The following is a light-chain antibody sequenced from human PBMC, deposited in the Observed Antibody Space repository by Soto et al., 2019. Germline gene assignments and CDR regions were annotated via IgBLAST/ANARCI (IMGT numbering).Light chain of an antibody. Sequence: DIQLTQSPSTLSASVGDSVTITCRASQNISTSLAWYQHKPGKAPKLLMFDVSNLESGVPSRFSGSGSGTEFTLTISSLHSDDFATYYCQQYDYSRTFGQGTK. J-gene: IGKJ1*01. CDR1: QNISTS. V-gene: IGKV1-5*01. CDR3: QQYDYSRT. CDR2: DVS.